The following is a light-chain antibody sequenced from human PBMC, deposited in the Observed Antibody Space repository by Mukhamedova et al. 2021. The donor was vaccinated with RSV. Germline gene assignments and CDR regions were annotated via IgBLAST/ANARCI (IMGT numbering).Light chain of an antibody. CDR2: KAS. Sequence: SESIRDWLAWYQQKPGKAPKLLIYKASNLEGGVPSRFSGSGSGTSFTLTISSLQPDDFATYYCQQYDDYPYTFGQ. CDR3: QQYDDYPYT. CDR1: ESIRDW. J-gene: IGKJ2*01. V-gene: IGKV1-5*03.